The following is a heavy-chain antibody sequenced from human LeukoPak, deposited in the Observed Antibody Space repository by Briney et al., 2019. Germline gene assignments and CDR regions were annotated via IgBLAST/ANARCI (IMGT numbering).Heavy chain of an antibody. V-gene: IGHV4-39*01. CDR1: GGSINTNDYY. Sequence: SETLSLPCTLSGGSINTNDYYWGWIRQPPGKGLEWIASFGLGRNAFYNPSLQSRVTISVDASTNQFSLRLTSVTAADTAMYYCGRHAPYRNFDLWGQGILVTVSS. CDR3: GRHAPYRNFDL. D-gene: IGHD3-16*02. J-gene: IGHJ5*02. CDR2: FGLGRNA.